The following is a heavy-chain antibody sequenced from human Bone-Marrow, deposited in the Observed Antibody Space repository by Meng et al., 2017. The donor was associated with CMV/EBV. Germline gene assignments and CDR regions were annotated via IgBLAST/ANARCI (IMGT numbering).Heavy chain of an antibody. J-gene: IGHJ5*02. CDR1: GFTFSSYD. Sequence: GGSLRLSCAACGFTFSSYDMHWVRQATGKGLEWVSAIGTAGDTYYPGSVKGQFTISRENAKNSLYLQMNSLRAGDTAVYYCARDSRVERLLEWQYNWFDPWGQGTLVTVSS. CDR3: ARDSRVERLLEWQYNWFDP. V-gene: IGHV3-13*03. CDR2: IGTAGDT. D-gene: IGHD3-3*01.